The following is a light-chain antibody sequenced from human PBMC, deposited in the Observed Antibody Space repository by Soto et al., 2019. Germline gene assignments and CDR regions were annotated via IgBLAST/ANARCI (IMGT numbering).Light chain of an antibody. CDR2: DAS. CDR1: QSVSSY. Sequence: EIVLTQSPATLSLSPGERATLSCRASQSVSSYLAWYQQKPGQAPRLLIYDASNRATGIPARFSGSGSGTDFTLTISSLAPEDFAVYYCQQRSNWLVTFGPGTKVDIK. V-gene: IGKV3-11*01. J-gene: IGKJ3*01. CDR3: QQRSNWLVT.